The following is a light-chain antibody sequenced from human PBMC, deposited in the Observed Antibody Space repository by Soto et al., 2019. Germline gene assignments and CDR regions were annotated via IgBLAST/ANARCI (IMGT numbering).Light chain of an antibody. Sequence: QSALTQPASVSGSPGQSITISCTGTSSDVGAYTFVSWYQQHPDKVPKIMIFDVSRRTSGVSDRFSGSKSGNTASLTISGLQPEDEDDYYCCSYTSSSTHVFGSGTKLTVL. CDR1: SSDVGAYTF. CDR3: CSYTSSSTHV. J-gene: IGLJ1*01. V-gene: IGLV2-14*03. CDR2: DVS.